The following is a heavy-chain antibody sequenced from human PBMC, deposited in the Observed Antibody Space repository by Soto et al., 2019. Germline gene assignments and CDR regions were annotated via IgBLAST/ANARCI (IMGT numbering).Heavy chain of an antibody. CDR3: ARGLGGRMDD. Sequence: QVQLVQSGAEVKKPGSSVRVSCKASGTLFSSYTISWVRQAPGQGLEWMGRIIPILGETNSAQKFQGRVTLTANKPTNTASMELNSLRLEDTAVYYCARGLGGRMDDRGQGTTVTVSS. CDR1: GTLFSSYT. CDR2: IIPILGET. J-gene: IGHJ6*01. V-gene: IGHV1-69*08. D-gene: IGHD3-16*01.